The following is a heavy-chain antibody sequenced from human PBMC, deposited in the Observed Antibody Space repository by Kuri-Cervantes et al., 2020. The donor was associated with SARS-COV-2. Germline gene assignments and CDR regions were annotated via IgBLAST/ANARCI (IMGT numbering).Heavy chain of an antibody. CDR2: IDWDDDK. D-gene: IGHD7-27*01. CDR1: GFSLSTSGMR. CDR3: AQTSPRLGIYYYGMDV. Sequence: SGPTLVKPTQTLTLTCTFSGFSLSTSGMRVSWIRQPPGKALEWLARIDWDDDKYYSTSLKTRLSISKDTSKNQVVLTMTNMDPVDTATYYCAQTSPRLGIYYYGMDVWGQGTTVTVSS. J-gene: IGHJ6*02. V-gene: IGHV2-70*04.